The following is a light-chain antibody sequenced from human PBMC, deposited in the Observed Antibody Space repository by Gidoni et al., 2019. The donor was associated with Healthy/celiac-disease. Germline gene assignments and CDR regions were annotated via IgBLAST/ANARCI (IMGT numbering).Light chain of an antibody. CDR1: QGISSY. J-gene: IGKJ4*01. V-gene: IGKV1-8*01. CDR3: QQYYSYPPLT. CDR2: AAS. Sequence: AIRMTQSASSFSASTGDRVTITRRASQGISSYLAWYQQKPGKAPKLLLYAASTLQSGVPSRFSGSGSGTDFTLTISCLQSEDFAPYYCQQYYSYPPLTFGGGTKVEIK.